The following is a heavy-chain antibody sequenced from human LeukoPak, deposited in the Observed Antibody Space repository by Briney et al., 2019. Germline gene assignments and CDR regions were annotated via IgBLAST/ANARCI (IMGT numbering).Heavy chain of an antibody. CDR1: GFTFRDYY. CDR2: ISSSGSTI. J-gene: IGHJ6*03. V-gene: IGHV3-11*01. CDR3: AMNTAMVYYYYYYMDV. D-gene: IGHD5-18*01. Sequence: PGGSLRLSWAASGFTFRDYYVSGIRQAPGKGREGGSYISSSGSTIYYADPVKGRFTISRDNAKNSLYLQMNSLRAEDTAVYYCAMNTAMVYYYYYYMDVWGKGTTVTVSS.